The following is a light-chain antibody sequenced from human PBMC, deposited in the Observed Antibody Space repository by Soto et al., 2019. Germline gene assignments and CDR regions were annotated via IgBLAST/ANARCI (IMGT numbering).Light chain of an antibody. CDR3: SSYTSSSTYV. CDR2: DVS. J-gene: IGLJ1*01. Sequence: ALTQPASVSGSPGQSITISCTGTSSDVGGYNYVSWYQQHPGKAPQLMIYDVSNRPSGVSNRFSGSKSGNTASLTISGLQAEDEADYYCSSYTSSSTYVFGTGTKVTVL. CDR1: SSDVGGYNY. V-gene: IGLV2-14*01.